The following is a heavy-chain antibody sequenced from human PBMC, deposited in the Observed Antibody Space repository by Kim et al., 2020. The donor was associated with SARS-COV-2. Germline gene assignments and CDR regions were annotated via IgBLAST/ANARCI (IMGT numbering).Heavy chain of an antibody. D-gene: IGHD6-13*01. Sequence: SETLSLTCAVYGGSFSGYYWSWIRQPPGKGLEWIGEINHSGSTNYNPSLKSRVTISVDTSKNQFSLKLSSVTAADTAVYYCARGAGYSSSWRKKDYYFDYWGQGTLVTVSS. V-gene: IGHV4-34*01. CDR3: ARGAGYSSSWRKKDYYFDY. CDR1: GGSFSGYY. J-gene: IGHJ4*02. CDR2: INHSGST.